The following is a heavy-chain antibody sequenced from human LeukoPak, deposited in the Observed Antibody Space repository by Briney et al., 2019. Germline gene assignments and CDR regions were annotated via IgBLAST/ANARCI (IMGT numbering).Heavy chain of an antibody. Sequence: SETLSLTCAVYGGSFSGYCWSWIRQPPGKGLEWIREINHSGSTNYNPSLKSRVTISVDTSKNQFSLKLSSVTAADTAVYYCARALTLPYYYGSGSYSGYMDVWGKGTTVTVSS. CDR2: INHSGST. V-gene: IGHV4-34*01. CDR3: ARALTLPYYYGSGSYSGYMDV. J-gene: IGHJ6*03. CDR1: GGSFSGYC. D-gene: IGHD3-10*01.